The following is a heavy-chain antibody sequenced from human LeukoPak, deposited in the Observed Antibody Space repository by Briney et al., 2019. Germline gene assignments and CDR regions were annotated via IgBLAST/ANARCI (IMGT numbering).Heavy chain of an antibody. J-gene: IGHJ3*02. CDR3: ARTAYYYDSSGYDDAFGI. CDR2: ISSRGTIT. Sequence: GGSLRLSCVASGFTFSDYYMSWIRQAPGKGLEWVSHISSRGTITYYADSVKGRFTISRDNAKNSLCLQMNSLRAEDTAVYYCARTAYYYDSSGYDDAFGIWGQGTMVTVSS. V-gene: IGHV3-11*01. CDR1: GFTFSDYY. D-gene: IGHD3-22*01.